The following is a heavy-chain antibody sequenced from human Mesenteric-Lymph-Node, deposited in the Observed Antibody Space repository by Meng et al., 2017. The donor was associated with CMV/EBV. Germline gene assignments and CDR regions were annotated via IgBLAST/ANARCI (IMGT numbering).Heavy chain of an antibody. CDR3: ASPVGLIMY. D-gene: IGHD1-26*01. V-gene: IGHV3-48*03. J-gene: IGHJ4*02. Sequence: GESLKISCAASGFTFSSYEMNWVRQAPGKGLEWISYISGSGGPIYYADSVKGRFTISRDNAKNSLYLQMNSLRSEDTAMYYCASPVGLIMYWGRGTLVTVSS. CDR1: GFTFSSYE. CDR2: ISGSGGPI.